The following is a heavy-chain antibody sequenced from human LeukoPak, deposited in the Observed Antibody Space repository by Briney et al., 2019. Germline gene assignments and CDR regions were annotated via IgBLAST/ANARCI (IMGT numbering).Heavy chain of an antibody. Sequence: ASVKVSCKASGYSFTSHYMHWVRQAPGQGLEWMGLINPSGSSTLYAQKFQGRVTMTRDTSARPAYMELSSLRSEDMAVYYCARGHRYYSSSGSYLRRDSWFDPWGQGTLVTVSS. J-gene: IGHJ5*02. CDR3: ARGHRYYSSSGSYLRRDSWFDP. D-gene: IGHD3-10*01. CDR1: GYSFTSHY. CDR2: INPSGSST. V-gene: IGHV1-46*01.